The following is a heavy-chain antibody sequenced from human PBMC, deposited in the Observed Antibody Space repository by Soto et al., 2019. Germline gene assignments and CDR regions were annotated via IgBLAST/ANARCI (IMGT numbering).Heavy chain of an antibody. D-gene: IGHD3-16*01. CDR2: MYYSGST. V-gene: IGHV4-31*03. Sequence: QVQLQESGPGLVKPSQTLSLTCTVSGGSISSGGYYWSWIRQHPGKGLEWIGYMYYSGSTYYNPSLKIRVTISVDTSKNQFSLKLSSVTAADTAVYYCARDRLRDYIWGSEDAFDIWGQGTMVTVSS. CDR3: ARDRLRDYIWGSEDAFDI. CDR1: GGSISSGGYY. J-gene: IGHJ3*02.